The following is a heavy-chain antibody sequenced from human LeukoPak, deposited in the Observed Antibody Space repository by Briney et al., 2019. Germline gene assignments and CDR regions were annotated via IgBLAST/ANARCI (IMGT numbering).Heavy chain of an antibody. V-gene: IGHV5-51*01. D-gene: IGHD3-10*01. CDR2: IYPGDSDT. Sequence: GESLKISCKGSGYSFTSYWIGWVRPMPGKGLEWMGIIYPGDSDTRYSPSFQGQVTFSADKSISTAYLQWSSLRASDTAIYYCARQCCRGASPGFDPWGQGTLVTVSS. CDR3: ARQCCRGASPGFDP. CDR1: GYSFTSYW. J-gene: IGHJ5*02.